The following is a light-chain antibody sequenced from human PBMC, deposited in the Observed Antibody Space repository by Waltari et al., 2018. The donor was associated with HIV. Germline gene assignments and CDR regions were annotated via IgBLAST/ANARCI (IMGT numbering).Light chain of an antibody. CDR1: SLRQDY. J-gene: IGLJ3*02. CDR2: SEN. V-gene: IGLV3-19*01. CDR3: CSRGNNGNHLV. Sequence: SELTQDPAVSVALGQTVKITCQGDSLRQDYASWYQQKPGQAPVIVIYSENHRPSRIPDRFSGSSSGNTASLTITGSQAEDEAHYYCCSRGNNGNHLVFGGGTKLTVL.